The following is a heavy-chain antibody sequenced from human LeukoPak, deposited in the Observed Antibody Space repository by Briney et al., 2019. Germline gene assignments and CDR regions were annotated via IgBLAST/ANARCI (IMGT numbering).Heavy chain of an antibody. J-gene: IGHJ4*02. CDR3: AIAQSWDELFDS. CDR1: GIAVIGNY. D-gene: IGHD1-26*01. CDR2: ISINTDT. Sequence: PGGSLRLSCAASGIAVIGNYMSWVRKPPGKGVEWVSFISINTDTFYADSVRGRLTISRDSSKNTLFLQMNSLRDEDSAVYYCAIAQSWDELFDSWGQGTLVTVSS. V-gene: IGHV3-53*01.